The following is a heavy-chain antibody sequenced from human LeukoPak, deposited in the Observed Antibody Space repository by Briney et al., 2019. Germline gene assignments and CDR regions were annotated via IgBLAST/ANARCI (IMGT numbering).Heavy chain of an antibody. CDR1: GFTFSDYA. V-gene: IGHV3-23*01. J-gene: IGHJ4*02. CDR3: AKDATMIVVIGYFDY. CDR2: INYSGDST. Sequence: QPGGSLRLSCAASGFTFSDYAMNWVRQAPGKGLEWVSTINYSGDSTYYADSVKGRFTISRDNAKNTLYLQMNSLRAEDTAVYFCAKDATMIVVIGYFDYWGQGTLVTVSP. D-gene: IGHD3-22*01.